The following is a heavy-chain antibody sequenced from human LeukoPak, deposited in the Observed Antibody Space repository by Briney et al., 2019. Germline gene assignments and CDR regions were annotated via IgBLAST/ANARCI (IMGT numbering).Heavy chain of an antibody. CDR2: ISYDGSNK. V-gene: IGHV3-30*07. J-gene: IGHJ4*02. CDR1: GFTLSNYA. CDR3: AKFTRSSGDCL. D-gene: IGHD2-21*01. Sequence: GWSLRLSCAASGFTLSNYAMHWVRQAPGKGLEWVAVISYDGSNKYYADSVKGRFTISRDNAKNSLYLQMNSLRAEDTAVYYCAKFTRSSGDCLWGQGILVTVSS.